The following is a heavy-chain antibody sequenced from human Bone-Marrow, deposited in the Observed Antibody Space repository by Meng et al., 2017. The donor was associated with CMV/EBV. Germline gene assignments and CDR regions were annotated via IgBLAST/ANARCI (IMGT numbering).Heavy chain of an antibody. Sequence: GGSLRLSCAASGFTFSSYAMSWFRQAPGKGLEWVSSISSSGSYIFYADPVKGRFTISRHNAKSSLYLQMKSLRAEDTALYYCARVHGTARDYWGPGTLVTVSS. V-gene: IGHV3-21*01. J-gene: IGHJ4*02. CDR1: GFTFSSYA. CDR3: ARVHGTARDY. D-gene: IGHD6-6*01. CDR2: ISSSGSYI.